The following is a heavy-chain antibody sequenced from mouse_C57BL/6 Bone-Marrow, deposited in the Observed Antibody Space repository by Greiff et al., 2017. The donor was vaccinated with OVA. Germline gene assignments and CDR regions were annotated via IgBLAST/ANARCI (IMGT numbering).Heavy chain of an antibody. CDR1: GYTFTSYW. CDR3: ARGGDDYGSSYVGGAMDY. V-gene: IGHV1-64*01. CDR2: IHPNSGST. D-gene: IGHD1-1*01. Sequence: QVQLQQPGAELVKPGASVKLSCKASGYTFTSYWMHWVKQRPGQGLEWIGMIHPNSGSTNYNEKFKSKATLTADKSSSTAYMQLSSLTSEDSADYYCARGGDDYGSSYVGGAMDYWGQGTSVTVSS. J-gene: IGHJ4*01.